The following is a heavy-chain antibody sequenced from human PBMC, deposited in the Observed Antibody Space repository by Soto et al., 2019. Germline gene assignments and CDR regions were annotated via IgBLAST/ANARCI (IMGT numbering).Heavy chain of an antibody. CDR2: IYYSGST. CDR1: GGSISSYY. J-gene: IGHJ4*02. V-gene: IGHV4-59*01. Sequence: QVQLQESGPGLVKPSETLSLTCTVSGGSISSYYWSWIRQPPGKGLEWIGYIYYSGSTNYNPSLKSRVTVSVDTSNNQCALRLSSVTAADTAVYYCARAPIMITFGGVIVKGGHFDYWGQGTLVTVSS. CDR3: ARAPIMITFGGVIVKGGHFDY. D-gene: IGHD3-16*02.